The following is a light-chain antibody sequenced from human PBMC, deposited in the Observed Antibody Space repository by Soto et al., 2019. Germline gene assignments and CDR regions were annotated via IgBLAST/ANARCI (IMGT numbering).Light chain of an antibody. CDR3: AAWDDSLSGFYV. V-gene: IGLV1-47*01. CDR2: RNN. J-gene: IGLJ1*01. Sequence: QFVLTQPPSASGTPGQRVTISCSGSSSNFGSNYVYWYQQLPGTAPKLLIYRNNQRPSGVPDRFSGSKSGTSASLAISGLRSEDEADYYCAAWDDSLSGFYVFGTGTKVTVL. CDR1: SSNFGSNY.